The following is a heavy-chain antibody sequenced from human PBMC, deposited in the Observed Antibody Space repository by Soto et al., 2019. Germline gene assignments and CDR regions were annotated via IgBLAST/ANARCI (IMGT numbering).Heavy chain of an antibody. D-gene: IGHD3-3*01. CDR1: GFTFSSYA. V-gene: IGHV3-30-3*01. J-gene: IGHJ6*02. CDR3: ARDFLRFLEWLSLAYYYYGMDV. Sequence: GGSLRLSCAASGFTFSSYAMHWVRQAPGKGLEWVAVISYDGSNKYYADSVKGRFTISRDNSKNTPYLQMNSLRAEDTAVYYCARDFLRFLEWLSLAYYYYGMDVWGQGTTVTVSS. CDR2: ISYDGSNK.